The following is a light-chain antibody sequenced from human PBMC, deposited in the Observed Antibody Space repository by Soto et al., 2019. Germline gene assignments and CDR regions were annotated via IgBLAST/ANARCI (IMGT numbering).Light chain of an antibody. J-gene: IGLJ1*01. CDR1: NSDVSAYNY. CDR3: SSYTTSSTYV. V-gene: IGLV2-14*01. Sequence: QSALTQPASVSGSPGQSITISCTGTNSDVSAYNYVSWYQQYPGKAPKMMIYEVSNRPLGVSNRFSGSKSGNTASLTISGLQADDEADYYCSSYTTSSTYVFGTGTKVTVL. CDR2: EVS.